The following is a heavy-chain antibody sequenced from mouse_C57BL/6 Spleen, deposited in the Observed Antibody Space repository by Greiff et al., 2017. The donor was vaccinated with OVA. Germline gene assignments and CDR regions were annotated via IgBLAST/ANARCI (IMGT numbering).Heavy chain of an antibody. CDR1: GYSITSGYY. Sequence: EVKLQESGPGLVKPSQSLSLTCSVTGYSITSGYYWNWIRQFPGNKLEWMGYISYDGSNNYNPSLKNRISITRDTSKNQFFLKLNSVTTEDTATYYCARGDCDYWGQGTTLTVSS. V-gene: IGHV3-6*01. J-gene: IGHJ2*01. CDR2: ISYDGSN. CDR3: ARGDCDY.